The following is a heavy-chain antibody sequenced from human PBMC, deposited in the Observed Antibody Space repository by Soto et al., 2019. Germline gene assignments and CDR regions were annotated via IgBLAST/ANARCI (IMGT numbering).Heavy chain of an antibody. D-gene: IGHD6-6*01. CDR3: ARKLAARPGFGNNDAFDI. V-gene: IGHV1-8*01. Sequence: ASVKVSCKASGYTFTSYDINWVRQATGQGLEWMGWMNPNSGNTGYAQKFQGRVTMTRNTSISTAYMELSSLRSEDTAVYYFARKLAARPGFGNNDAFDIWGQGTMVTVSS. J-gene: IGHJ3*02. CDR1: GYTFTSYD. CDR2: MNPNSGNT.